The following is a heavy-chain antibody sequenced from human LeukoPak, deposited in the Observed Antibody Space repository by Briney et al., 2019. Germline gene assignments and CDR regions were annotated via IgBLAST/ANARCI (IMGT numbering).Heavy chain of an antibody. CDR3: AKSQRGHYPRRTYYYYMDV. J-gene: IGHJ6*03. CDR1: GFTFSSYG. D-gene: IGHD3-10*01. Sequence: GALRLSCAASGFTFSSYGMSWVRQAPGKGLEWVSAIETGGASTYYADSVKGRFSISRDNSKNTLYLQLNSLRAEDTAVYYCAKSQRGHYPRRTYYYYMDVWGKGTTVTVSS. V-gene: IGHV3-23*05. CDR2: IETGGAST.